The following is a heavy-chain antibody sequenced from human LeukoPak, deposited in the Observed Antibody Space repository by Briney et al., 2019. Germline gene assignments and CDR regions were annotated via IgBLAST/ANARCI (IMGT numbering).Heavy chain of an antibody. V-gene: IGHV3-74*01. J-gene: IGHJ4*02. CDR1: GFTFSKHW. CDR3: ARGALIAAAGTGGYYFDY. CDR2: INSDGSST. Sequence: GGSLRLSCAASGFTFSKHWMHWVRQAPGKGLVWVSRINSDGSSTTYADSVKGRFTISRDNAKNTLYLQMNSLRAEDTAVYYCARGALIAAAGTGGYYFDYWGQGTLVTVSS. D-gene: IGHD6-13*01.